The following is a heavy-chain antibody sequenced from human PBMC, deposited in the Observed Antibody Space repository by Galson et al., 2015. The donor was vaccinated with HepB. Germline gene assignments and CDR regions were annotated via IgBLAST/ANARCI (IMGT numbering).Heavy chain of an antibody. J-gene: IGHJ5*02. D-gene: IGHD3-22*01. Sequence: QSGAEVKKPGESLKISCKGSGYSFTSYWIGWVRQMPGKGLEWMGIIYPGDSDTRYSPSFQGQVTISADKSISTAYLQWSSLKASDTAMYYCARRGYYYDSSGYYRYWFDPWGQGTLVTVSS. CDR2: IYPGDSDT. V-gene: IGHV5-51*01. CDR3: ARRGYYYDSSGYYRYWFDP. CDR1: GYSFTSYW.